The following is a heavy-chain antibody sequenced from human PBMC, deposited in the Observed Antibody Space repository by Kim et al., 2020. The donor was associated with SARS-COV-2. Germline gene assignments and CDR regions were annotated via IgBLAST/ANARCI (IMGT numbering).Heavy chain of an antibody. CDR3: ARDLGGYFDY. J-gene: IGHJ4*02. CDR2: ISSSSTI. Sequence: GGSLRLSCAASGFTFSSYSMNWVRQAPGKGLEWVSYISSSSTIYYADSVKGRFTISRDNAKNSLYLQMNSLRAEDTAVYYCARDLGGYFDYWGQGTLVTV. CDR1: GFTFSSYS. D-gene: IGHD2-15*01. V-gene: IGHV3-48*01.